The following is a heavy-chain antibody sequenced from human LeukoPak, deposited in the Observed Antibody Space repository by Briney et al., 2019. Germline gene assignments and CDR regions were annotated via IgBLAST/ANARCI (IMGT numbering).Heavy chain of an antibody. D-gene: IGHD6-6*01. CDR1: GFTFNDYA. V-gene: IGHV3-30*18. J-gene: IGHJ4*02. Sequence: QPGRSLRLSCAASGFTFNDYAIHWVRQAPGMGLEWVAVISYDGENEYYADSVKGRFTISRDNSNNTLSLQMNSLRPDDTAVYYCAKDLKQLVPFDYWGQGTLVTVSS. CDR2: ISYDGENE. CDR3: AKDLKQLVPFDY.